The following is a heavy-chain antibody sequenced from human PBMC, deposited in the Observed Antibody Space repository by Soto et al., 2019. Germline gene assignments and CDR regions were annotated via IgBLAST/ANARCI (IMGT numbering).Heavy chain of an antibody. J-gene: IGHJ5*02. CDR2: IYHSGSS. V-gene: IGHV4-4*02. CDR3: ARDRRSSYLSNNWFDP. D-gene: IGHD6-13*01. Sequence: QVQLQESGPGLVKPSGTLSLTCAVSGGSISSSNWWSWVRQPPGKGLEWIGEIYHSGSSNYNPSLKSRVTISVDKSQNQSALKLSSVTAADTAVYYCARDRRSSYLSNNWFDPWGQGTLVTVSS. CDR1: GGSISSSNW.